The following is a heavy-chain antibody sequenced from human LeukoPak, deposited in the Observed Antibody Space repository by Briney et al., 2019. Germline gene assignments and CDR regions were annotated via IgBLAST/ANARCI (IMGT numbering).Heavy chain of an antibody. J-gene: IGHJ4*02. Sequence: SETLSLTCTVSGGSISSYYWSWIRQPPGKGLEWIGYIYYSGSTNYNSSLKSRVTISVDTSKNQFSLKLSSVTAADTAVYYCARVGYDFWSGYLDYWGQGTLVAVSS. D-gene: IGHD3-3*01. V-gene: IGHV4-59*01. CDR3: ARVGYDFWSGYLDY. CDR2: IYYSGST. CDR1: GGSISSYY.